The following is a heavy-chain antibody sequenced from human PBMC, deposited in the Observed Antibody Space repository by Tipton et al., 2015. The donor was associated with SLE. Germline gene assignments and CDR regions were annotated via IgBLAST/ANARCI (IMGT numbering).Heavy chain of an antibody. Sequence: QLVQSGGGLVKPGGSLRLSCAASGFTFSSYSMHWVRQAPGKGLEWVSSISSSSSYIYYADSVKGRFTISRDNAKNSLYLQMNSLRAEDTAVYYCARARYCGGDCYPDAFDIWGQGTMVTVSS. CDR1: GFTFSSYS. J-gene: IGHJ3*02. CDR3: ARARYCGGDCYPDAFDI. D-gene: IGHD2-21*01. CDR2: ISSSSSYI. V-gene: IGHV3-21*03.